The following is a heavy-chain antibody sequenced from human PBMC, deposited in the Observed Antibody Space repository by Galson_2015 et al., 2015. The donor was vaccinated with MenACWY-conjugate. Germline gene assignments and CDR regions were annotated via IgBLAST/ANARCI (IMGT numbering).Heavy chain of an antibody. V-gene: IGHV3-7*03. D-gene: IGHD3-10*01. CDR2: IKQDGSGR. J-gene: IGHJ4*02. Sequence: SLRLSCAASGFTFSNYWMTWVRQVPGQGLEWVANIKQDGSGRYYVDSVKGRFTVSRDNAKNSLYLQMNSLRVEDMAVYYCARETLFGSGSGYWGQGTLVTVSS. CDR3: ARETLFGSGSGY. CDR1: GFTFSNYW.